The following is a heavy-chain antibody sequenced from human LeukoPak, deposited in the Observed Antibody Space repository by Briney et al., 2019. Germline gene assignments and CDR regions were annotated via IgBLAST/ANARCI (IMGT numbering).Heavy chain of an antibody. Sequence: GESLNISCKGSGYSFTSYWIGWVRQMPGKGLEWMGIIYPGDSDTRYSPSFQGQVTISADKSISTAYLQWSSLKASDTAMYYCARTNMVRGVIIGRATYYMDVWGKGTTVTVSS. CDR2: IYPGDSDT. CDR3: ARTNMVRGVIIGRATYYMDV. D-gene: IGHD3-10*01. J-gene: IGHJ6*03. CDR1: GYSFTSYW. V-gene: IGHV5-51*01.